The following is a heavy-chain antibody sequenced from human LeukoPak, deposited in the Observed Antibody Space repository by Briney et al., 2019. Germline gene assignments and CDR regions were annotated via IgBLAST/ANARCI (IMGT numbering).Heavy chain of an antibody. CDR3: ARVLMYSYGSGYNMDV. J-gene: IGHJ6*03. V-gene: IGHV3-7*01. Sequence: GGSLRLSCAASGFTFSSYWMTWVRQAPGKGLEWVANIKQDESEKYYVDSVKGRFTISRDNAKSSLYLQMNSLRTEDTAVYYCARVLMYSYGSGYNMDVWGKGTTVTVSS. CDR1: GFTFSSYW. CDR2: IKQDESEK. D-gene: IGHD5-18*01.